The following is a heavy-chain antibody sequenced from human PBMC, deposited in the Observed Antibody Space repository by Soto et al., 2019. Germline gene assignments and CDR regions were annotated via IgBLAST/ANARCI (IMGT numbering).Heavy chain of an antibody. CDR1: GYIFTSYG. CDR2: ITNDGRDK. Sequence: SCKASGYIFTSYGMHWVRQAPGTGLEWVASITNDGRDKYYADSVKGRLTISRDNSKNTLYLQMSSLRAEDTAVYYCAKHCGSSSCYRFDPWGQGTLVTVSS. CDR3: AKHCGSSSCYRFDP. D-gene: IGHD2-2*01. V-gene: IGHV3-30*18. J-gene: IGHJ5*02.